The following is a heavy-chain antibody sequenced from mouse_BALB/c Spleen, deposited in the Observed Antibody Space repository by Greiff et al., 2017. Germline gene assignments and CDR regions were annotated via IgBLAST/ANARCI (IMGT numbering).Heavy chain of an antibody. D-gene: IGHD1-1*01. J-gene: IGHJ4*01. CDR3: ARDRVNYYGSSYPYYAMDY. Sequence: VQLQQSGPGLVAPSQSLSITCTVSGFSLTSYGVHWVRQPPGKGLEWLGVIWAGGSTNYNSALMSRLSISKDNSKSQVFLKMNSLQTDDTAMYYCARDRVNYYGSSYPYYAMDYWGQGTSVTVSS. CDR1: GFSLTSYG. V-gene: IGHV2-9*02. CDR2: IWAGGST.